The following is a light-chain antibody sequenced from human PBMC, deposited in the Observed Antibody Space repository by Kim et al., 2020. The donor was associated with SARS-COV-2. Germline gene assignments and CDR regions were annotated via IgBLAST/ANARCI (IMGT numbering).Light chain of an antibody. Sequence: QSALTQPRSVSGSPGQSVTISCTGTNNDVGAYDYVSSYQHHPGKAPKLIIFDVTKRPSGVPDRFSASKSGNTASLTISGLQGEDEADYYCCSYAGTYSYVFGIGTKVTVL. V-gene: IGLV2-11*01. J-gene: IGLJ1*01. CDR1: NNDVGAYDY. CDR2: DVT. CDR3: CSYAGTYSYV.